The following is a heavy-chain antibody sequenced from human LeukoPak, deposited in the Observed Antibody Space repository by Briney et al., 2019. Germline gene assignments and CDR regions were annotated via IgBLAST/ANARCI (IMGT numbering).Heavy chain of an antibody. V-gene: IGHV3-48*03. CDR3: ARLLVYNSGGEAFDH. CDR2: ISSSGSTI. J-gene: IGHJ4*02. D-gene: IGHD1-20*01. CDR1: GFTFSSYE. Sequence: GGSLRLSCAASGFTFSSYEMNWVRQAPGKGLEWVSYISSSGSTIYYADSVKGRFTISRDNAKNTLYLQMNSLRAEDTAVYYCARLLVYNSGGEAFDHWGQGTLVTVSS.